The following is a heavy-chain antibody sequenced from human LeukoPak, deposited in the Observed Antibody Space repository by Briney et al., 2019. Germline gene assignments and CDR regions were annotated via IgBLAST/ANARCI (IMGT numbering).Heavy chain of an antibody. CDR2: INHSGST. D-gene: IGHD6-6*01. Sequence: SETLSLTCAVYGGSFSGYYWSWIRQPPGKGLEWIGEINHSGSTDYNPSLKSRVTISVDTSKNQFSLKLSSVTAADTAVYYCGRSIASHGPTHNWFGPWGQGTLVTVSS. CDR3: GRSIASHGPTHNWFGP. CDR1: GGSFSGYY. J-gene: IGHJ5*02. V-gene: IGHV4-34*01.